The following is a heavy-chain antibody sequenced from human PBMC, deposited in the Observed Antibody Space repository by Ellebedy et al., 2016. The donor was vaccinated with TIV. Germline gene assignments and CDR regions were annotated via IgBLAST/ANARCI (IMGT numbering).Heavy chain of an antibody. J-gene: IGHJ4*02. V-gene: IGHV1-18*01. CDR2: ISGYNENT. Sequence: ASVKVSXXASDYTFTSSGISWVRQAPGQGLEWMGWISGYNENTNYAQKFQGRVTMTTDSSTTTAYMELRSLRSDDTAVYYCARGWGGHFHNWGQGTLVTVSS. CDR3: ARGWGGHFHN. D-gene: IGHD3-16*01. CDR1: DYTFTSSG.